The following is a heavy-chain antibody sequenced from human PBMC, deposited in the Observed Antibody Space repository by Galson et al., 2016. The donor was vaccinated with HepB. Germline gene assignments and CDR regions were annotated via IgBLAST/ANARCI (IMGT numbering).Heavy chain of an antibody. Sequence: CAISGDSVSNNNAGWYWIRQSPSRGLECLGRTFYRSDWRSDYADSVKGRITINPDTSKNHFSLHLDSVTPEDTAVYYCARSYLLGRGFGSWGQGTLVTVSS. CDR2: TFYRSDWRS. D-gene: IGHD7-27*01. CDR3: ARSYLLGRGFGS. V-gene: IGHV6-1*01. CDR1: GDSVSNNNAG. J-gene: IGHJ4*02.